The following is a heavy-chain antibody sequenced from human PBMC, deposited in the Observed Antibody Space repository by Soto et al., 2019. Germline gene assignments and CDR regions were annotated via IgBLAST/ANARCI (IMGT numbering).Heavy chain of an antibody. CDR3: ARATAIGYYFDY. D-gene: IGHD2-21*02. Sequence: SETLSLTCAVSGGSISSGGYSWSWIRQPPGKGLEWIGYIYHSGSTYYNPSLKSRVAISVDRSKNQFSLKLSSVTAADTAVYYCARATAIGYYFDYWGQGTLVTVSS. CDR2: IYHSGST. J-gene: IGHJ4*02. CDR1: GGSISSGGYS. V-gene: IGHV4-30-2*01.